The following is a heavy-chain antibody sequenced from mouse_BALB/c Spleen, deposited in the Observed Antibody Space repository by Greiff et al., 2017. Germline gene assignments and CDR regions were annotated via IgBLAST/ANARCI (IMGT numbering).Heavy chain of an antibody. J-gene: IGHJ2*01. CDR3: ARNRPFDY. CDR2: ISSGSSTI. V-gene: IGHV5-17*02. Sequence: EVQGVESGGGLVQPGGSRKLSCAASGFTFSSFGMHWVRQAPEKGLEWVAYISSGSSTIYYADTVKGRFTISRDNPKNTLFLQMNSRRSEDTAMYYCARNRPFDYWGQGTTLTGSS. CDR1: GFTFSSFG.